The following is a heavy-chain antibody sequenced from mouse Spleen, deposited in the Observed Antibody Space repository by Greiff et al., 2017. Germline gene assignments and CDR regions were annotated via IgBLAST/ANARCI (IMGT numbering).Heavy chain of an antibody. J-gene: IGHJ1*01. CDR2: IYPRSGNT. CDR1: GYTFTSYG. V-gene: IGHV1-81*01. Sequence: VQLQQSGAELVRPGASVTLSCKASGYTFTSYGISWVKQRTGQGLEWSGEIYPRSGNTYYNEKFKGKATLTADKSSSTAYMELRSLTSEDSAVYFCARYYGSSYGYFDVWGAGTTVTVSS. D-gene: IGHD1-1*01. CDR3: ARYYGSSYGYFDV.